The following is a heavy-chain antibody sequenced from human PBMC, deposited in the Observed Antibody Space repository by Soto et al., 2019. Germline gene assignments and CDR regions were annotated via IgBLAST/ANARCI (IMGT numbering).Heavy chain of an antibody. CDR3: ASGSYYEFDY. CDR2: TRNKANSYTT. CDR1: GFTFSDHY. V-gene: IGHV3-72*01. Sequence: EGSLRLSCAASGFTFSDHYMDWVRQAPGKGLEWVGRTRNKANSYTTEYAASVKGRFTISRDDSKNSLYLQMNSLKTEDTAVYYCASGSYYEFDYWGQGTLVTVSS. D-gene: IGHD1-26*01. J-gene: IGHJ4*02.